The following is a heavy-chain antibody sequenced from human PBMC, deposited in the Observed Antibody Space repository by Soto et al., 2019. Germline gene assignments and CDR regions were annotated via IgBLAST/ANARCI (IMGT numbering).Heavy chain of an antibody. CDR3: TRDPMIVEDY. CDR1: GFTFGDYA. Sequence: EVQLVESGGGLVQPGRSLRLSCTASGFTFGDYAMSWVRQAPGKGLEWVGFIRSKAYGGTTEYAASVKGRFTISRDDSKSIAYLQMNSLKTEDTAVYYCTRDPMIVEDYWGQGTLVTVSS. D-gene: IGHD3-22*01. J-gene: IGHJ4*02. CDR2: IRSKAYGGTT. V-gene: IGHV3-49*04.